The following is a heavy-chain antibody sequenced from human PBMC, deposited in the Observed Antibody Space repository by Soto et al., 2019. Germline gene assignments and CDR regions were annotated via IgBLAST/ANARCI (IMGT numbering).Heavy chain of an antibody. CDR3: ASSGATSYYYYGMDV. D-gene: IGHD1-26*01. CDR1: GGSISSSNS. J-gene: IGHJ6*02. CDR2: IYHSGST. V-gene: IGHV4-4*02. Sequence: SETLSLTCAISGGSISSSNSWSWVRQPPGKGLEWIGEIYHSGSTNSNPSLKSRVTISVDKSKNQFSLKLSSVTAADTAVYYCASSGATSYYYYGMDVWGQGTTVTVSS.